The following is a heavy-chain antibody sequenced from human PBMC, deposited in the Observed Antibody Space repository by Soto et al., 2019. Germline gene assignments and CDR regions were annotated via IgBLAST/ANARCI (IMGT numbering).Heavy chain of an antibody. D-gene: IGHD3-22*01. J-gene: IGHJ5*02. CDR1: GGTFSSYA. Sequence: ASVKVSCKASGGTFSSYAISWVRQAPGQGLEWMGGIIPIFGTANYAQKFQGRVTITADESTSTAYMELSSLRSEDTAVYYCARGYYDSSGYPRWFDPWGQGTLVTVSS. CDR3: ARGYYDSSGYPRWFDP. V-gene: IGHV1-69*13. CDR2: IIPIFGTA.